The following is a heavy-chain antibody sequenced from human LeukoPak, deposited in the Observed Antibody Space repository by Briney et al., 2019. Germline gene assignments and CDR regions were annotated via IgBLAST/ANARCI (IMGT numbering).Heavy chain of an antibody. CDR3: AKNGEKYYGSGSYRDWFDP. J-gene: IGHJ5*02. D-gene: IGHD3-10*01. Sequence: GGSLRLSCAASGFTFDDYAMHWVRHAPGKGLEWVSLISWDGGSTYYADSVKGRFTISRDNTKNSLYLQMNSLRVEDTALYYCAKNGEKYYGSGSYRDWFDPWGQGTLVTVSS. CDR1: GFTFDDYA. CDR2: ISWDGGST. V-gene: IGHV3-43D*03.